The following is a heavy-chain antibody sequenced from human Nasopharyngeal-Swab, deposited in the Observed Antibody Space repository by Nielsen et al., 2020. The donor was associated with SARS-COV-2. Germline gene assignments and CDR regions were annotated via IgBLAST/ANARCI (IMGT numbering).Heavy chain of an antibody. CDR2: IYTSGNT. V-gene: IGHV4-61*02. D-gene: IGHD3-22*01. CDR1: GGSISSGNYY. Sequence: SETLSLTCTVSGGSISSGNYYWTWIRQPAGKGLEWIGRIYTSGNTNYNPSLKSRVTISLDTSKKQFSLKLNSVTAADTAMYYCARAPPESYYDSSGYPPGGVFDIWGQGTMVTVSS. J-gene: IGHJ3*02. CDR3: ARAPPESYYDSSGYPPGGVFDI.